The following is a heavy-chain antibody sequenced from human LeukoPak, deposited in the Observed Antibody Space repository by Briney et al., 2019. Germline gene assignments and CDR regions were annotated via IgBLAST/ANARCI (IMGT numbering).Heavy chain of an antibody. CDR1: GGSFSGYY. D-gene: IGHD3-9*01. Sequence: PSETLSLTCAVYGGSFSGYYWSWIRQPPGKGLEWIGSIYYSGSTYYNPSLKSRVTISVDTSKNQFSLKLSSVTAADTAVYYCAREGYDILTGYLGNWFDPWGQGTLVTVSS. CDR2: IYYSGST. J-gene: IGHJ5*02. V-gene: IGHV4-34*01. CDR3: AREGYDILTGYLGNWFDP.